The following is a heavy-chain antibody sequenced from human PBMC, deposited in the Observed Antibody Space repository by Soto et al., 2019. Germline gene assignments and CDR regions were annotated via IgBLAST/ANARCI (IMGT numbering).Heavy chain of an antibody. CDR1: GFTFSSYA. CDR3: AKDLAGATGGFDY. D-gene: IGHD1-26*01. V-gene: IGHV3-23*01. J-gene: IGHJ4*02. CDR2: ISGSGGST. Sequence: GGSLRLSCAASGFTFSSYAMSWVRQAPGKGLEWVSAISGSGGSTYYADSVKGRFTISRDNSKNTLYLQMNSLRAEDTAVDYCAKDLAGATGGFDYWGQGTLVTVSS.